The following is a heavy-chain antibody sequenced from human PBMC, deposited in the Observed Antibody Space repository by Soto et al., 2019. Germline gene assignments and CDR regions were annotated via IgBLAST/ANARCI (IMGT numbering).Heavy chain of an antibody. CDR3: AGDRDAAAPGGGLEV. D-gene: IGHD2-2*01. J-gene: IGHJ6*04. CDR2: SIPIFGTA. CDR1: GGTFSRYA. V-gene: IGHV1-69*13. Sequence: VAAVRVCCKASGGTFSRYAISWVRQAPGQGLEWMGGSIPIFGTADYAQKFQGRVTITADEATSTAYMELSSLRSEDTAVYPCAGDRDAAAPGGGLEVCGEGDTVTVAS.